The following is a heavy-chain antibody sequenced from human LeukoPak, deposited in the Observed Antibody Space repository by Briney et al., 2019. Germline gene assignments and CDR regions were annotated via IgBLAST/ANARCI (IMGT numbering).Heavy chain of an antibody. J-gene: IGHJ4*02. CDR2: ISVGGSNT. V-gene: IGHV3-23*01. CDR3: AINVEGYNDY. CDR1: GFPFSSYA. D-gene: IGHD5-24*01. Sequence: GGSLRLSCAASGFPFSSYAMTWVRQAPGKGLEWVSDISVGGSNTYYADSVKGRFTISRDNSKATLYLQMNSLRAEDTAIYYCAINVEGYNDYWGQGTLVTVSS.